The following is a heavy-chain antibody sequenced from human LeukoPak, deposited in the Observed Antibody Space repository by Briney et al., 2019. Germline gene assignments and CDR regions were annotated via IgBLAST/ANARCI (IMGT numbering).Heavy chain of an antibody. CDR2: VYYTGST. CDR3: ARRIAVSIYFDP. J-gene: IGHJ5*02. CDR1: GGSISTYY. V-gene: IGHV4-59*08. Sequence: PPETLSLTCTFSGGSISTYYWGWIGQPPGKGLQWIGYVYYTGSTHYNPSLKSRVTISLNTSKNQFSLRLRSVTAADTAVYYCARRIAVSIYFDPWGQGTGVTVSS. D-gene: IGHD4-11*01.